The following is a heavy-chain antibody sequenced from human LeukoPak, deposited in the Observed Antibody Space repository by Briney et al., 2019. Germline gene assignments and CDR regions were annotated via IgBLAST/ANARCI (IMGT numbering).Heavy chain of an antibody. Sequence: ASVKVSCKASGYTFTSYYMHWVRQAPGQGLEWMGIINPSGGSTSYAQKFQGRVTMTRDTSTSTVYMELSSLRSEDTAVYYCARAGRITMIVVPRGAFDIWGQGTMVTVSP. CDR2: INPSGGST. CDR3: ARAGRITMIVVPRGAFDI. V-gene: IGHV1-46*01. CDR1: GYTFTSYY. D-gene: IGHD3-22*01. J-gene: IGHJ3*02.